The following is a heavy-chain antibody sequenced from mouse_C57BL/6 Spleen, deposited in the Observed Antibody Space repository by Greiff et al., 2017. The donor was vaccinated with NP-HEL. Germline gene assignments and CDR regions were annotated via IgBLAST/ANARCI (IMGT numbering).Heavy chain of an antibody. CDR3: ARGLGRDYYAMDY. CDR1: GYTFTDYY. V-gene: IGHV1-26*01. D-gene: IGHD4-1*01. CDR2: INPNNGGT. Sequence: EVQLQQSGPELVKPGASVKISCKASGYTFTDYYMNWVKQSHGKSLEWIGDINPNNGGTSYNQKFKGKATLTVDKSSSTAYMQLSSLTSEDSAVYYCARGLGRDYYAMDYWGQGTSVTVSS. J-gene: IGHJ4*01.